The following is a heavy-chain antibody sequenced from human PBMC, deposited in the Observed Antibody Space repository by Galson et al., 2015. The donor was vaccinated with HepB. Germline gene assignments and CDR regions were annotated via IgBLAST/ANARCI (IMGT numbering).Heavy chain of an antibody. CDR3: ARPRGLYGDYDDAFDI. V-gene: IGHV5-51*01. CDR2: IYPGDSDT. D-gene: IGHD4-17*01. Sequence: SGAEVKKPGESLKISCKGSGYSFTSYWIGWVRQMPGKGLEWMGIIYPGDSDTRYSPSFQGQVTISADKSISTAYLQWSSLKASDTAMYYCARPRGLYGDYDDAFDIWGQGTMVTVSS. J-gene: IGHJ3*02. CDR1: GYSFTSYW.